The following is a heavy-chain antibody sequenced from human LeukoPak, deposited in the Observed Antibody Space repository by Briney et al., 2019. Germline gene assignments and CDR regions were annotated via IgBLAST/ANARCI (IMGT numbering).Heavy chain of an antibody. Sequence: SETLSLTCAVYGGSFSGYYWSWIRQPPGKGREWIGEINHSGSTNYNPSLKSRVTISVDTSKNQFSLKLSSVTAADTAVYYCARVSPGIAAAAPMGWFDPWGQGTLVTVSS. J-gene: IGHJ5*02. V-gene: IGHV4-34*01. CDR3: ARVSPGIAAAAPMGWFDP. CDR2: INHSGST. CDR1: GGSFSGYY. D-gene: IGHD6-13*01.